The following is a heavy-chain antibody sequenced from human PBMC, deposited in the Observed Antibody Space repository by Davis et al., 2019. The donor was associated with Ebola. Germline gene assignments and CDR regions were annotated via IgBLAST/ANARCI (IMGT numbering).Heavy chain of an antibody. Sequence: PSETLSLTCTVSGGSISSSSYYWGWIRQPPGKGLEWIGSIYYSGSTYYNPSLKSRVTISVDTSKNQFSLKLSSVTAADTAVYYCARHQLPHYYYYGMDVWGQGTTVTVSS. CDR3: ARHQLPHYYYYGMDV. V-gene: IGHV4-39*01. CDR1: GGSISSSSYY. J-gene: IGHJ6*02. CDR2: IYYSGST. D-gene: IGHD2-2*01.